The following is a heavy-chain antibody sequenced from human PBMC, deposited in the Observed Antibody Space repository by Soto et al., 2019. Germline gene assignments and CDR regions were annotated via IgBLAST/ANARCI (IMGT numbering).Heavy chain of an antibody. V-gene: IGHV1-69*01. Sequence: QVQLVQSGAEVKKPGSSVKVSCKASGGTFSSYAISWVRQAPGQGLEWMGGIIPIFGTANYAQKFQGRVTIPADESTSTAYLERSSVRSEDTAVYYCARGKYSSSWYEGGWFDPWGQGTLVTVSS. CDR1: GGTFSSYA. CDR3: ARGKYSSSWYEGGWFDP. J-gene: IGHJ5*02. D-gene: IGHD6-13*01. CDR2: IIPIFGTA.